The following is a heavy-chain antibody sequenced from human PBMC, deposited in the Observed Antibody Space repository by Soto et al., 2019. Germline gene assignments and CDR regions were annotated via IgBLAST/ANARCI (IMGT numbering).Heavy chain of an antibody. CDR1: GYSISSGYY. CDR3: ARGYRKLDY. D-gene: IGHD3-16*02. V-gene: IGHV4-38-2*01. J-gene: IGHJ4*02. CDR2: IYHSEST. Sequence: PSETLSLTCAVSGYSISSGYYWGWIRQPPGKGLEWIGSIYHSESTYDNPSLKSRVTISVDTSKNQFSLKLSSVTAADTAVYYCARGYRKLDYWGQGTLVTVSS.